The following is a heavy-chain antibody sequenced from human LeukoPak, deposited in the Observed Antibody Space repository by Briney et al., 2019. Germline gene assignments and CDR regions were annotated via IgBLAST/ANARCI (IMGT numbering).Heavy chain of an antibody. Sequence: GGSLRLSCAASGFTVRSYDMNWVRQAPGKGLEWVSYISSSGTTIYYADSVKGRFTISRDNAKNSLYLQMSSLRAEDTAVYYCAKDAVSGYNYGYSYFDYWGQGSLVTVSS. D-gene: IGHD5-18*01. J-gene: IGHJ4*02. CDR2: ISSSGTTI. V-gene: IGHV3-48*03. CDR3: AKDAVSGYNYGYSYFDY. CDR1: GFTVRSYD.